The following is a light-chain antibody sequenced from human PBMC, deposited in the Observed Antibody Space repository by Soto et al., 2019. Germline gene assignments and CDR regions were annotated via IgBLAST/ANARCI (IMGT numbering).Light chain of an antibody. CDR3: QKYNTWPHT. CDR1: QTVSIN. J-gene: IGKJ2*01. Sequence: EIVMTQSPATLSVSPGERATLSCRASQTVSINLAWYQQKPGQAPRLLIFDASTRATGIPARFSGSGSGTELTLTISGLQSEDFAVYYCQKYNTWPHTFGQGTKLEI. V-gene: IGKV3-15*01. CDR2: DAS.